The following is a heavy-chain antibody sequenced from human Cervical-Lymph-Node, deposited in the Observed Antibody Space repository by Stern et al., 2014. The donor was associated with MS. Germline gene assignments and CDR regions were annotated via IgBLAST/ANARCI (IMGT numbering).Heavy chain of an antibody. CDR3: ARVSRDGYSWSGY. V-gene: IGHV7-4-1*02. CDR1: GYTFTNYA. Sequence: VQLVQSGSELKKPGASVKVSCKASGYTFTNYAISWVRQAPGQGLHWMGWITTNTGNPTYAQDFTGRFVFSVDTSGSTAYLQISSLQAEDTAMYYCARVSRDGYSWSGYWGQGTLVTVSS. D-gene: IGHD5-24*01. CDR2: ITTNTGNP. J-gene: IGHJ4*02.